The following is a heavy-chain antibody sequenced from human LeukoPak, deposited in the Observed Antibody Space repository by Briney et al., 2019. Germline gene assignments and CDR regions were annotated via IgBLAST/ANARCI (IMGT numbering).Heavy chain of an antibody. Sequence: SQTLSLTCAISGDSVSSNGASWNWIRQSPSRGLEWLGRTYYRSQQWHSDYAPSVKGRITLNPDTSKNQFSLQLNSMTPEDTAVYYCGRETDFGVVANWGQGTLVTVSS. CDR1: GDSVSSNGAS. J-gene: IGHJ4*02. CDR3: GRETDFGVVAN. V-gene: IGHV6-1*01. CDR2: TYYRSQQWHS. D-gene: IGHD3-3*01.